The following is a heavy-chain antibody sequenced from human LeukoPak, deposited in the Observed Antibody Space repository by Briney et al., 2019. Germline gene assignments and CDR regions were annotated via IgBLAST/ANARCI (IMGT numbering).Heavy chain of an antibody. V-gene: IGHV3-33*01. CDR1: GFTFSSYG. D-gene: IGHD1-1*01. J-gene: IGHJ5*02. CDR3: ARPYNWNEDNWFDP. Sequence: PGGSLRLSCAASGFTFSSYGMHWVRQAPGKGLEWVAVIWYDGSNKYYADSVKGRFTISRDNSKNTLYLQMNSLRAEDTAVYYCARPYNWNEDNWFDPWGQGTLVTVSS. CDR2: IWYDGSNK.